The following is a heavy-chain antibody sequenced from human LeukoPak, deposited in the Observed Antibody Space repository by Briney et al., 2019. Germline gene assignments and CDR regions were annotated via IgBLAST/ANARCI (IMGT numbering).Heavy chain of an antibody. V-gene: IGHV4-59*01. CDR2: IYYSGST. Sequence: ETLSLTCTVSGGSISSYYWSWIRQPPGKGLEWIGYIYYSGSTNYNPSLKSRVTISVDTSKNQFSLKLSSVTAADTAVYYCARVRSGWVYYFDYWGQGTLVTVSS. J-gene: IGHJ4*02. CDR3: ARVRSGWVYYFDY. CDR1: GGSISSYY. D-gene: IGHD6-19*01.